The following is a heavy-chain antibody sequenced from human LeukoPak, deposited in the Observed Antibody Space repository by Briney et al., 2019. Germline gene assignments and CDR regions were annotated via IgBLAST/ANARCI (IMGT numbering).Heavy chain of an antibody. CDR2: IYYSGST. Sequence: SETLSLTCAVSGGSISSSSYYWGWIRQPPGKGLEWIGSIYYSGSTYYNPSLKSRVTISVDTSKNQFSLKLSSVTAADTAVYYCARHPNQYYFDYWGQGTLVTVSS. CDR1: GGSISSSSYY. CDR3: ARHPNQYYFDY. J-gene: IGHJ4*02. D-gene: IGHD1-14*01. V-gene: IGHV4-39*01.